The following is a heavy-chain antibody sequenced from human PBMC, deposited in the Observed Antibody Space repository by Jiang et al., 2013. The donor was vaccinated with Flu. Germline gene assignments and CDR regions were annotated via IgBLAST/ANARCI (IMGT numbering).Heavy chain of an antibody. D-gene: IGHD6-19*01. J-gene: IGHJ4*02. CDR2: IKTNTDGGTA. Sequence: VQLLESGGALVKPGGSLRLSCAASGFTFTNAWLTWVRQAPEKGLEWVGRIKTNTDGGTADYAAPVKGRFTISRDDSKNTLYLQMNSLKSEDTAVYFCTTVSGWYGSFDYWGQGT. CDR3: TTVSGWYGSFDY. V-gene: IGHV3-15*02. CDR1: GFTFTNAW.